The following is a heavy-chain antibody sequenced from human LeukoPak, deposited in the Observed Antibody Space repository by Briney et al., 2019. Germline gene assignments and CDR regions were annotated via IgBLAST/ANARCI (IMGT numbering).Heavy chain of an antibody. CDR1: GFAFSSDS. V-gene: IGHV3-21*01. J-gene: IGHJ4*02. CDR2: ISSSSSYI. Sequence: GGSLRLSCAASGFAFSSDSMNWVRQAPGKGLEWVSSISSSSSYIYYADSVKGRFTISRDNAENSLYLQMNSLRAEDRAVYYCARYGGLRDYWGQGTLVTVSS. CDR3: ARYGGLRDY. D-gene: IGHD4-23*01.